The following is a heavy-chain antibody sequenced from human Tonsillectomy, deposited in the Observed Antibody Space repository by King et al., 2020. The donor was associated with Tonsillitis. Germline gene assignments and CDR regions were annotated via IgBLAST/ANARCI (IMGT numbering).Heavy chain of an antibody. J-gene: IGHJ4*02. Sequence: VQLQESGPGLVKPSETLSLTCTVSGGSISSYYWSWIRQPPGKGLEWIGYIYDSGSTNYNPSLKSRGTISVDTSKNQLSLKLSSVTAADTAVYYCARGSNIAAAGTGYYFDYGGQGTLVTVSS. D-gene: IGHD6-13*01. V-gene: IGHV4-59*01. CDR2: IYDSGST. CDR1: GGSISSYY. CDR3: ARGSNIAAAGTGYYFDY.